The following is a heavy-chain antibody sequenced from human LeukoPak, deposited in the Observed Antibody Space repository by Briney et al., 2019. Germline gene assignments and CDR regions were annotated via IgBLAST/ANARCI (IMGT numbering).Heavy chain of an antibody. V-gene: IGHV3-21*01. D-gene: IGHD2-15*01. CDR3: ARSAPHCSGGSCGYYFDY. CDR2: ISSSSSYI. J-gene: IGHJ4*02. CDR1: GLTFSSYG. Sequence: GGSLRLSCAASGLTFSSYGMSWVRQVPGKGLEWVSSISSSSSYIYYADSLKGRFTISRDNAKNSLYLQMNSLRAEDTAVYYCARSAPHCSGGSCGYYFDYWGQGTLVTVSS.